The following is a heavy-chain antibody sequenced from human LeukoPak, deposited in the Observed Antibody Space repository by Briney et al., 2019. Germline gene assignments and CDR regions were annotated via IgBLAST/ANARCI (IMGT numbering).Heavy chain of an antibody. J-gene: IGHJ4*02. Sequence: SETLSPTCAVSGYFISSGHYWDWIRQPPGKGLEWIGSIYHSGSTYYNPSLKSRVTISVDTSKNQFSLRLSSMTAADTAVYYCARDIERGTLDYWGQGTLVTVSS. V-gene: IGHV4-38-2*02. CDR2: IYHSGST. CDR1: GYFISSGHY. D-gene: IGHD1-1*01. CDR3: ARDIERGTLDY.